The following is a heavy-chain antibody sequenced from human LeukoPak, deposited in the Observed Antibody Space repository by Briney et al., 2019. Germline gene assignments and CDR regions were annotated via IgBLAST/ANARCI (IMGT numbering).Heavy chain of an antibody. D-gene: IGHD6-19*01. CDR1: GFTVSSSY. V-gene: IGHV3-66*01. CDR3: AREGDSGWFFDY. J-gene: IGHJ4*02. Sequence: GGSLRLSCAASGFTVSSSYMSWVRQAPGKGLEWVSVIYSGGSTYYADSVKGRFTISRDNSKNTLYLQMNSLRAEDTAVYYCAREGDSGWFFDYWGQGTLVTVSS. CDR2: IYSGGST.